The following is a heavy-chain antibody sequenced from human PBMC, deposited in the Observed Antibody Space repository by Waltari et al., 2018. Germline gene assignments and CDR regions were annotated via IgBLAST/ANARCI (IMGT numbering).Heavy chain of an antibody. Sequence: QVQLVESGGGVVQPGRSLRLSCAASGFTFSSYGVHWVRQAPGKGLEWVAVIWYDGSNKYYADSVKGRFTISRDNSKNTLYLQMNSLRAEDTAMYYCAKDRAPTMVRGVIAYWGQGTLVTVSS. CDR2: IWYDGSNK. CDR1: GFTFSSYG. V-gene: IGHV3-30*18. J-gene: IGHJ4*02. D-gene: IGHD3-10*01. CDR3: AKDRAPTMVRGVIAY.